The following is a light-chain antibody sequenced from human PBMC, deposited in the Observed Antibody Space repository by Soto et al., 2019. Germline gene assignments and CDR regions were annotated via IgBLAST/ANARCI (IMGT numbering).Light chain of an antibody. V-gene: IGKV1-5*01. J-gene: IGKJ1*01. Sequence: DIQMHESPSTLSASVGDRFTITRQASQSISSWLAWYQQKPGKAPKLLIYDASSLESGVPSRFSGSGSATEFTLTFSSLQPEDFATYDCKPYNNYWTVGKGTKV. CDR2: DAS. CDR1: QSISSW. CDR3: KPYNNYWT.